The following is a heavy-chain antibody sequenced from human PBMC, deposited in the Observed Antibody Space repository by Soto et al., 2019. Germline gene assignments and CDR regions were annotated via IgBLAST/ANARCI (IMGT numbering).Heavy chain of an antibody. J-gene: IGHJ5*02. CDR1: GGSFSGYY. CDR3: ERGSYYGSGSNYYWSDP. CDR2: INHSGST. V-gene: IGHV4-34*01. Sequence: PSETLSLTCAVYGGSFSGYYWSWIRQPPGKGLEWIGEINHSGSTNYNPSLKSRVTISVDTSKNQFSLKLSSVTAADTAVYYCERGSYYGSGSNYYWSDPWAQGTLVTVSS. D-gene: IGHD3-10*01.